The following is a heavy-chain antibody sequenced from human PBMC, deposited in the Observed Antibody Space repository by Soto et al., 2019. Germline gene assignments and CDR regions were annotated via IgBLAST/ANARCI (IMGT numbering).Heavy chain of an antibody. J-gene: IGHJ6*02. Sequence: PGGSLRLSCSASGFTFSSYAMHWVRQAPGKGLEYVSAISSNGGSTYYADSVKGRFTISRDNSKNTLYLQMSSLRAEDTAVYYCVKGAIAAAGSYYYYYGMDVWGQGTTVTVSS. CDR1: GFTFSSYA. V-gene: IGHV3-64D*06. CDR2: ISSNGGST. D-gene: IGHD6-13*01. CDR3: VKGAIAAAGSYYYYYGMDV.